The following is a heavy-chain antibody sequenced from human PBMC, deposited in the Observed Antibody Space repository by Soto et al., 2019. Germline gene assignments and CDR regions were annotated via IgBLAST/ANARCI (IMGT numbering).Heavy chain of an antibody. D-gene: IGHD3-10*01. Sequence: GASLKVSCKASGGTFSSYTICWVRQAPGQGLEWMGRIIPILGIANYAQKFQGRVTITADKSTSTAYMELSSLRSEDTAVYYCARGRSGSYEIGYWGQGTLVTVSS. CDR1: GGTFSSYT. V-gene: IGHV1-69*02. J-gene: IGHJ4*02. CDR3: ARGRSGSYEIGY. CDR2: IIPILGIA.